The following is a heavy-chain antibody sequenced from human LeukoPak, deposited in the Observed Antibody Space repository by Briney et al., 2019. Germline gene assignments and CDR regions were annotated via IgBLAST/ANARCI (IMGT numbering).Heavy chain of an antibody. J-gene: IGHJ4*02. V-gene: IGHV4-38-2*01. Sequence: SETLSLTCAVSGFSISNGYYWGWIRQPPGKGLEWIGSIYHSGSTYYSPSLTSRVTISIDTSKNQFSLKLSSVTAADTAVYYCARLPYSGNWYYFDYWGQGALVTVSS. CDR2: IYHSGST. CDR1: GFSISNGYY. D-gene: IGHD6-13*01. CDR3: ARLPYSGNWYYFDY.